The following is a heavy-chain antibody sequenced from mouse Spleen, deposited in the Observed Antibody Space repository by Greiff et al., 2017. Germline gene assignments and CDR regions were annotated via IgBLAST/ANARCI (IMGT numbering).Heavy chain of an antibody. CDR2: IYPGDGDT. D-gene: IGHD2-5*01. Sequence: QVQLQQSGAELVKPGASVKISCKASGYAFSSYWMNWVKQRPGKGLEWIGQIYPGDGDTNYNGKFKGKATLTADKSSSTAYMQLSSLTSEDSAVYFCARERSNYDCYAMDYWGQGTSVTVSS. J-gene: IGHJ4*01. CDR1: GYAFSSYW. V-gene: IGHV1-80*01. CDR3: ARERSNYDCYAMDY.